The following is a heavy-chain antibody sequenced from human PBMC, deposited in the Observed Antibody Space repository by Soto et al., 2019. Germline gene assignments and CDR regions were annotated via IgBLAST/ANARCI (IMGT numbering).Heavy chain of an antibody. V-gene: IGHV4-34*08. D-gene: IGHD1-20*01. Sequence: QVQLQQWGAGLLKPSETLSLTCAVYVDTFRGYYWSWIRQPPGKGLEWRAQINHSGSTNYEPSLKTRATLSVDSSKNQCSPKLTSVTAADTATYYCAKTKWKGAWFAPWGHGTLVTVPS. CDR1: VDTFRGYY. CDR3: AKTKWKGAWFAP. J-gene: IGHJ5*02. CDR2: INHSGST.